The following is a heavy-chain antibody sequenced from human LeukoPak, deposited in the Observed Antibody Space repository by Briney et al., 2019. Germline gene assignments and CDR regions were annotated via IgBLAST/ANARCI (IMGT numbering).Heavy chain of an antibody. D-gene: IGHD3-9*01. CDR3: ARGPGTYYDILTGYYTSADYFDY. CDR1: GFTFSSYW. Sequence: GGSLRLSCAASGFTFSSYWMHWVRQAPGKGLVWISRINSDGSSISYADSVKGRFTISRDNAKNSLYLQMNSLRAEDTAVYYCARGPGTYYDILTGYYTSADYFDYWGQGTLVTVSS. J-gene: IGHJ4*02. CDR2: INSDGSSI. V-gene: IGHV3-74*01.